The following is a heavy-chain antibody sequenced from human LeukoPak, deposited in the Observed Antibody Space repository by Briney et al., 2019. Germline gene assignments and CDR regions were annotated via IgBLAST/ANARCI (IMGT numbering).Heavy chain of an antibody. Sequence: GGSLRLSCAASGFTFSSYSMTWVRQAPGKGLEWVSSISSSSSYIYYADSVKGRFTISRDNAKNSLYLQMNSLRAEDTAVYYCARDVAVAGTDFDYWGQGTLVTVSS. V-gene: IGHV3-21*01. CDR2: ISSSSSYI. D-gene: IGHD6-19*01. CDR3: ARDVAVAGTDFDY. J-gene: IGHJ4*02. CDR1: GFTFSSYS.